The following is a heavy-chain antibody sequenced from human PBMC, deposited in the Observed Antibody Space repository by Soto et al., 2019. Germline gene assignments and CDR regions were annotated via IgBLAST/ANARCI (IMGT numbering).Heavy chain of an antibody. CDR2: ISSSSSYI. Sequence: EVQLVESGGGLVKPGGSLRLSCAASGFTFSSYSMNWVRQAPGKGLEWVSSISSSSSYIYYADSVKGRFTISRDNAKNPLYLQINSLREEVTDVYYCARDHYYYDLWFDPWGQGTLVTGSS. J-gene: IGHJ5*02. V-gene: IGHV3-21*01. D-gene: IGHD3-22*01. CDR3: ARDHYYYDLWFDP. CDR1: GFTFSSYS.